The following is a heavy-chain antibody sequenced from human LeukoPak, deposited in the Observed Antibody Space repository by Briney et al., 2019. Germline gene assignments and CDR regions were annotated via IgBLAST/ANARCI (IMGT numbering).Heavy chain of an antibody. Sequence: PSETLSLTCAVSGGSISSGGYSWSWIRQPPGKGLEWIGYIYHSGSTNYNPSLKSRVTISVDKSKNQFSLKLSSVTAADTAVYYCARGGYSYGLDYWGQGTLVTVSS. D-gene: IGHD5-18*01. CDR2: IYHSGST. CDR3: ARGGYSYGLDY. J-gene: IGHJ4*02. V-gene: IGHV4-30-2*01. CDR1: GGSISSGGYS.